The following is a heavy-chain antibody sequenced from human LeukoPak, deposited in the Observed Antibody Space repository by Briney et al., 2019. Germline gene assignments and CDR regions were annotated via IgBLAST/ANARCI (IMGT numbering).Heavy chain of an antibody. CDR2: ISGSGGST. CDR3: ASLGYCSGGSCYSGFAAFDI. Sequence: GGSLRLYCAASGFTFSSYAMSWVRQAPGKGLEWVSAISGSGGSTYYADSVKGRFTISRDNSKNTLYLQMNSLRAEDTAVYYCASLGYCSGGSCYSGFAAFDIWGQGTMVTVSS. J-gene: IGHJ3*02. V-gene: IGHV3-23*01. CDR1: GFTFSSYA. D-gene: IGHD2-15*01.